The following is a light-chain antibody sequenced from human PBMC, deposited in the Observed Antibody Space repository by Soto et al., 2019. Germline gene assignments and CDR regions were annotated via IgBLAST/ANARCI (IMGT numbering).Light chain of an antibody. Sequence: EIVLTQSPGTLSLSPGDRATLSCRASQTVSNNYLAWCQQKPGQAPRVIMYGASRRATGIPDRFSGGGSGTDFTLTISRLEPADFAVYFCQQYAGPPTTFGQGTRLEIK. J-gene: IGKJ5*01. CDR2: GAS. CDR3: QQYAGPPTT. V-gene: IGKV3-20*01. CDR1: QTVSNNY.